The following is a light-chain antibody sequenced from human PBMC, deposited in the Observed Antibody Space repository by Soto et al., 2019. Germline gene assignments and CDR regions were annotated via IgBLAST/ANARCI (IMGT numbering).Light chain of an antibody. J-gene: IGKJ5*01. CDR3: QQYGSSPPAT. CDR2: GSS. Sequence: EIVLTQSPGTLSLSPGETATLSCRASQSISTSHLAWYQQKPGQAPRLLINGSSKRATGIPDRFSGSGSGTHFILTISGLEPEDFAVYYCQQYGSSPPATFGQGTRLDMK. V-gene: IGKV3-20*01. CDR1: QSISTSH.